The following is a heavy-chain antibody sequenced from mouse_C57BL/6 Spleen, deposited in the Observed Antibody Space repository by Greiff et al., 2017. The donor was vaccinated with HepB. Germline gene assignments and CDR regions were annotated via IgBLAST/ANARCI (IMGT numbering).Heavy chain of an antibody. Sequence: QVQLKESGPGLVAPSQSLSITCTVSGFSLTSYGVHWVRQPPGKGLEWLVVIWSDGSTTYNSALRSRLSISKDNSKSQVFLKMNSLQTDDTAMYYCARQGDGYDDYFDYWGQGTTLTVSS. CDR2: IWSDGST. V-gene: IGHV2-6-1*01. J-gene: IGHJ2*01. CDR1: GFSLTSYG. CDR3: ARQGDGYDDYFDY. D-gene: IGHD2-2*01.